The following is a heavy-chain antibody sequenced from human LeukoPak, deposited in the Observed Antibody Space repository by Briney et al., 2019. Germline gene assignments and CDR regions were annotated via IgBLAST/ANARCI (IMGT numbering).Heavy chain of an antibody. CDR2: IYTSGST. V-gene: IGHV4-4*07. Sequence: SETLSLTCTVSGGSISSYYWSWIRQPAGKGLEWIGRIYTSGSTNYNPSLKSRVTMSVDTSKNQFSLKLSSVTAADTAVYYRARSYTMVRGVSWFDPWGQGTLVTVSS. J-gene: IGHJ5*02. D-gene: IGHD3-10*01. CDR1: GGSISSYY. CDR3: ARSYTMVRGVSWFDP.